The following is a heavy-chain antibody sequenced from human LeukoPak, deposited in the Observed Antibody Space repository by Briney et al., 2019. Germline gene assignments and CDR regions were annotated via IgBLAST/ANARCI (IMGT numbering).Heavy chain of an antibody. CDR2: ITSSSSFT. D-gene: IGHD4-11*01. V-gene: IGHV3-21*06. CDR1: GFTFSSYA. Sequence: GGSLRLSCAASGFTFSSYAMSWVCQAPGKGLEWVSSITSSSSFTYYADSVKGRFTISRDNAKNLLYLQMNSLRVEDTAVYHCARSVGSYYGDFWGQGTLVTVSS. CDR3: ARSVGSYYGDF. J-gene: IGHJ4*02.